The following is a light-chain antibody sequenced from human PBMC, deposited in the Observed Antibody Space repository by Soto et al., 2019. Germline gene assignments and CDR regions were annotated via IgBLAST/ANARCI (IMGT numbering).Light chain of an antibody. CDR2: DSS. CDR3: WQDGDCPLT. J-gene: IGKJ3*01. Sequence: VMTQSPAILSVSPGERATLSCRASQSVATRLAWYQQRPGQAPRLLIFDSSTRATGIPAKFSGSGSGTEYAPTISCCESEEFAIDDCWQDGDCPLTCGPGTKLDIK. V-gene: IGKV3-15*01. CDR1: QSVATR.